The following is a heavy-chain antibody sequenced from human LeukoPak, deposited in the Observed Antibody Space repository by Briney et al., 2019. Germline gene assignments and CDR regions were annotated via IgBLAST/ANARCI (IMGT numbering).Heavy chain of an antibody. CDR3: ARVGPMIVGINWFDP. V-gene: IGHV3-21*01. J-gene: IGHJ5*02. CDR2: ISGSSSYI. D-gene: IGHD3-22*01. Sequence: GGSLRPSCAASGFTFSRYSMNWVRQAPGKGLEWVSSISGSSSYIYYADSVKGRLTISRDNAKNSLHLQMNSLRAEDTAVYYCARVGPMIVGINWFDPWGQGTLVTVSS. CDR1: GFTFSRYS.